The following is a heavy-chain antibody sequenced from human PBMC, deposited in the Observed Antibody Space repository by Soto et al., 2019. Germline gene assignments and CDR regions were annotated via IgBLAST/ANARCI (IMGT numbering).Heavy chain of an antibody. CDR2: IYYSGST. V-gene: IGHV4-59*01. D-gene: IGHD3-16*01. Sequence: KPSETLSLTCTVSGGSISIYYWSWIRQRPGKGLEWIGYIYYSGSTNYNPSLKSRVTISVDTSKNQFSLKLSSVTAADTAVYYCARFSYGSHAFDIWGQGTMVTVSS. CDR3: ARFSYGSHAFDI. J-gene: IGHJ3*02. CDR1: GGSISIYY.